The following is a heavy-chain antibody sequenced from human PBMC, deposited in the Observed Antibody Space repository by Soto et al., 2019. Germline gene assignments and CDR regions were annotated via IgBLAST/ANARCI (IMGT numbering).Heavy chain of an antibody. D-gene: IGHD6-19*01. CDR3: TREDSIIIPAVADF. Sequence: GGSLRLSCAVSGFTFTNYGFNWVRQAPGKGLEWVSSVSKSDYTYYSDSVKGRFTISRDNAKNSVSLQMNNLRAEDTAVYYCTREDSIIIPAVADFWGQGTLVTVPQ. CDR1: GFTFTNYG. J-gene: IGHJ4*02. V-gene: IGHV3-21*01. CDR2: VSKSDYT.